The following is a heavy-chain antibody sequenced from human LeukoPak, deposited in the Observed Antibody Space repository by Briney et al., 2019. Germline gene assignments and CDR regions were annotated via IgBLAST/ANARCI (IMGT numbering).Heavy chain of an antibody. V-gene: IGHV3-74*01. CDR2: INSDESST. J-gene: IGHJ4*02. CDR3: AGARTTVLRYFNH. CDR1: GFTFSNYW. Sequence: GGSLRLSCAASGFTFSNYWMHWVRQAPGKGLVWVSHINSDESSTSYADSVKGRFTISRDNAKNTLYLQMNSLRAEDTAVYYCAGARTTVLRYFNHWGQGTLVIVSS. D-gene: IGHD4-23*01.